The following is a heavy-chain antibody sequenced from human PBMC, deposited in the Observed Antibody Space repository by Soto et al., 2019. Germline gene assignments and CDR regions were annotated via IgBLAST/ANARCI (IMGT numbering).Heavy chain of an antibody. V-gene: IGHV3-21*01. CDR2: ISSSSSYI. CDR3: ARERYYDSSGATDAFDI. Sequence: EVQLVESGGGLVKPGGSLRLSCAASGFTFSSYSMNWVRQAPGKGLEWVSSISSSSSYIYYADSVKGRFTISRDNAKNSLYLQMNSLRAEDTAVYYCARERYYDSSGATDAFDIWGQGTMVTVSS. D-gene: IGHD3-22*01. J-gene: IGHJ3*02. CDR1: GFTFSSYS.